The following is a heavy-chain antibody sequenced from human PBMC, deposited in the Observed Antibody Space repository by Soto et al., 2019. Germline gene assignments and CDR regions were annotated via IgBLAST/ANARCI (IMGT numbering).Heavy chain of an antibody. CDR1: GFTFSSYA. V-gene: IGHV3-23*01. CDR3: AKGRGITMIVVVITFDY. D-gene: IGHD3-22*01. CDR2: ISGSGGST. J-gene: IGHJ4*02. Sequence: LRLSCAASGFTFSSYAMSWVRQAPGKGLEWVSAISGSGGSTYYADSVKGRFTISRDNSKNTLYLQMNSLRAEDTAVYYCAKGRGITMIVVVITFDYWGQGTLVTVS.